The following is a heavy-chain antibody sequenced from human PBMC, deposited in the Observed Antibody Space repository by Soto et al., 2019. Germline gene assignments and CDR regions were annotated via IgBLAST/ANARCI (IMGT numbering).Heavy chain of an antibody. V-gene: IGHV4-34*01. J-gene: IGHJ4*02. CDR3: AGMTHGGNHQYYYDF. D-gene: IGHD1-20*01. CDR1: GGSFSGYY. CDR2: INHSVST. Sequence: XXTLSLPFAVYGGSFSGYYCRWLPQAPGKGLEWIAEINHSVSTNYNPSLMSRVTISVDSSKNQFSLKLSSVTAADTAVYYCAGMTHGGNHQYYYDFWAQGALVTVSS.